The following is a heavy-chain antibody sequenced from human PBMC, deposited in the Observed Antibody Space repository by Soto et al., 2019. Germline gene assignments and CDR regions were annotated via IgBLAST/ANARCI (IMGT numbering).Heavy chain of an antibody. D-gene: IGHD4-4*01. Sequence: ASVKVSCKASGYTFTSYDINWVRQATGQGLEWMGWMNPNSGNTGYAQKFQGRVTMTRNTSISTAYMELNSLRAEDTAVYYCATFPDYSNYYYYYMDVWGKGTTVTVSS. J-gene: IGHJ6*03. V-gene: IGHV1-8*01. CDR1: GYTFTSYD. CDR2: MNPNSGNT. CDR3: ATFPDYSNYYYYYMDV.